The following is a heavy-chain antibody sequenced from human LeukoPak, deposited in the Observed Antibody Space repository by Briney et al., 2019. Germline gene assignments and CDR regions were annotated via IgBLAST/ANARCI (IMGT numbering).Heavy chain of an antibody. V-gene: IGHV1-8*01. D-gene: IGHD6-19*01. J-gene: IGHJ4*02. CDR3: ARVYRSGWYDY. CDR2: MNPNNGNT. Sequence: ASVKVSCKASGYTFTSYDLNWVRQATGQGLEWMGWMNPNNGNTGYAQKFQGRVTMTRNTSISTAYMELSSLRSEDTAVYYCARVYRSGWYDYWGQGTLVTVSS. CDR1: GYTFTSYD.